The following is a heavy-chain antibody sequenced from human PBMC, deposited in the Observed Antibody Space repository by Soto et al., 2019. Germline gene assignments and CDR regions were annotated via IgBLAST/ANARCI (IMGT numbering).Heavy chain of an antibody. CDR2: ISGSGGST. V-gene: IGHV3-23*01. J-gene: IGHJ4*02. Sequence: GGSLRLSCAVSGFTFSSYAMSWVRQAPGKGLEWVSAISGSGGSTYYADSVKGRFTISRDNSKNTLYLQMNSLRAEDTAVYYCAKDPWRSGYYFDYWGQGTLVTVSS. CDR1: GFTFSSYA. CDR3: AKDPWRSGYYFDY. D-gene: IGHD3-3*01.